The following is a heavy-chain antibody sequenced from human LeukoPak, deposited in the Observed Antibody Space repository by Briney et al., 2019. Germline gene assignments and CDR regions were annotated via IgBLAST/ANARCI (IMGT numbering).Heavy chain of an antibody. D-gene: IGHD3-22*01. CDR2: IRSKANSYAK. J-gene: IGHJ4*02. V-gene: IGHV3-73*01. CDR1: GFTFSGSA. CDR3: TRRGSSGYLDY. Sequence: GGSLKLSCAASGFTFSGSAMHWVRQASGKGLEWVGRIRSKANSYAKAYAASVKGRFTISRDDSKNTAYLQMNSLKTEDTAVYYCTRRGSSGYLDYWGQGTLVTVSS.